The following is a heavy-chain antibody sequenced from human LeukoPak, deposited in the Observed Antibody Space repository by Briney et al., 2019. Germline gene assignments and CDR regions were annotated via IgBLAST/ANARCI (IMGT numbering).Heavy chain of an antibody. D-gene: IGHD6-13*01. CDR1: GGSISSYY. J-gene: IGHJ4*02. V-gene: IGHV4-34*01. CDR2: INHSGST. CDR3: ARLSRYSSSWYRGDY. Sequence: SETLSLTCTVSGGSISSYYWSWIRQPPGKGLEWIGEINHSGSTNYNPSLKSRVTISVDTSKNQFSLKLSSVTAADTAVYYCARLSRYSSSWYRGDYWGQGTLVTVSS.